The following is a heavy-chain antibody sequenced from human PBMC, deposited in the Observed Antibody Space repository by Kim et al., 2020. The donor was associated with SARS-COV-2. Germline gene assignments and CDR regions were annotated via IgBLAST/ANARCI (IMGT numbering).Heavy chain of an antibody. J-gene: IGHJ4*02. D-gene: IGHD7-27*01. CDR3: ARDLGGFDY. Sequence: GGSLRLSCAASGFTFSSYAMHWVRQAPGKGLEWVAVISYDGSNKYYADSVKGRFTISRDNSKNTLYLQMNSLRAEDTAVYYCARDLGGFDYWGQGTLVTVSS. CDR2: ISYDGSNK. V-gene: IGHV3-30-3*01. CDR1: GFTFSSYA.